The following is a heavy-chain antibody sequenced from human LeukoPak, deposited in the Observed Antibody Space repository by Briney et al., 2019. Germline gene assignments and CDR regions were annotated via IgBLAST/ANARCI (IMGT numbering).Heavy chain of an antibody. CDR1: GFTFSSYA. V-gene: IGHV3-23*01. D-gene: IGHD2-2*02. CDR2: ISGSGDSA. CDR3: PKGCASTSCYTSEY. Sequence: GGSLRLSCAASGFTFSSYAMSWVRQAPGRGLEWVSTISGSGDSAYYADSVKGRFTISRDNSKNTLYLQMNSLRPEDTAVYYCPKGCASTSCYTSEYWGQGTLVTVSS. J-gene: IGHJ4*02.